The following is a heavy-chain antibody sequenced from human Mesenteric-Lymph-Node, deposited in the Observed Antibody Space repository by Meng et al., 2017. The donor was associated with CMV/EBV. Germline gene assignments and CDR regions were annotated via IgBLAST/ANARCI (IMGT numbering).Heavy chain of an antibody. CDR3: ARDTGIPAAGRSYYFDY. V-gene: IGHV3-20*03. CDR2: ITWNDGSI. J-gene: IGHJ4*02. D-gene: IGHD6-13*01. CDR1: GFTFDDYG. Sequence: GFTFDDYGMNWVRQAPGKGLEWVSGITWNDGSIGYADSVKGRFTVSRDNAKNSLYLQMNSLRGEDTALYYCARDTGIPAAGRSYYFDYWGKGTLVTVPQ.